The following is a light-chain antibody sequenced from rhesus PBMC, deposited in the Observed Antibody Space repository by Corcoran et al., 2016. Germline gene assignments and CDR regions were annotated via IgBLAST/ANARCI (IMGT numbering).Light chain of an antibody. CDR3: QESRNWPT. CDR2: GAS. Sequence: EIVMTQSPATLSLSPGERATLSCSAIQSVSSYVAWYQQTPEQAPRLLIYGASSRATGIPDRFSGSVSGTYFPLTISSLEPEDVAVYYCQESRNWPTFGQGTKVEIK. CDR1: QSVSSY. J-gene: IGKJ1*01. V-gene: IGKV3S9*01.